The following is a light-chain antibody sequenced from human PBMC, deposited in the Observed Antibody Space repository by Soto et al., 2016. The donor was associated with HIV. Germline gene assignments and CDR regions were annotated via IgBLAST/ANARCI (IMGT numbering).Light chain of an antibody. CDR3: QVWDSSSGHFYV. Sequence: SDVLTQPPSVSVAPGKTARIPCEGHNIGGKPVHWYQQKPGQAPLLVVSTDADRPSGIPERFPGSHSGGTATLTISRVEAGDEADYYCQVWDSSSGHFYVFGTGTKVTVL. J-gene: IGLJ1*01. CDR2: TDA. V-gene: IGLV3-21*03. CDR1: NIGGKP.